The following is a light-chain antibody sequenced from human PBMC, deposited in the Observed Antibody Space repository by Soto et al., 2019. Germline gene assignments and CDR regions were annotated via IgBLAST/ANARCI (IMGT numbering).Light chain of an antibody. CDR3: QQSYSTLYT. V-gene: IGKV1-39*01. J-gene: IGKJ5*01. Sequence: DIQMTQSPSSLSASVGDRVTITCRASQSIGSYLNWYRQKPGKAPELLIYAASNLQREVPSRFSGSGSGTDFTLTISSLQPEDFATYYCQQSYSTLYTFGQGTRLEI. CDR1: QSIGSY. CDR2: AAS.